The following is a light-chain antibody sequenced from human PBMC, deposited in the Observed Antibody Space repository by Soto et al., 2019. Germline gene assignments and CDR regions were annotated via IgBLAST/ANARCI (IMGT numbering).Light chain of an antibody. CDR2: KTS. CDR3: QQYKSFSLT. Sequence: DIQMTQSPSTLSGSVGDRVTITCWASQSISSWLAWYQQKPGKAPKLLIYKTSNLESGVPSRFSGSGSGTEFSLTNSSLQPDDFATYYCQQYKSFSLTFGGGTKVDIK. J-gene: IGKJ4*01. V-gene: IGKV1-5*03. CDR1: QSISSW.